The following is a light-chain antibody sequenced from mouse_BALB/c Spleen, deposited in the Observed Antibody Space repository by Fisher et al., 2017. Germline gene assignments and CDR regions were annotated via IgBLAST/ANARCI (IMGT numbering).Light chain of an antibody. Sequence: IVITQSTAIMSASPGEKVTMTCSASSSVSYMYWYQQKPGSSPRLLIYDTSNLASGVPVRFSGSGSGTSYSLTISRMEAEDAATYYCQQWSSYPLTFGSGTKLEIK. J-gene: IGKJ4*01. CDR1: SSVSY. CDR2: DTS. CDR3: QQWSSYPLT. V-gene: IGKV4-55*01.